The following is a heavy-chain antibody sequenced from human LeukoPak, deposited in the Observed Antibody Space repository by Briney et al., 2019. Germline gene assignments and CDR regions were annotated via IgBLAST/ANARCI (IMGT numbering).Heavy chain of an antibody. Sequence: GGSLRLSCAASGSTVSSNYMSWVRQAPGKGLEWVAIITATGDTAYYADSVKGRFTISRDNSRNTVYMQMDSLRAEDTAIYYCAGDRNSDWYSPLDYWGQGSQVTVSP. CDR2: ITATGDTA. CDR1: GSTVSSNY. V-gene: IGHV3-53*01. CDR3: AGDRNSDWYSPLDY. J-gene: IGHJ4*02. D-gene: IGHD6-19*01.